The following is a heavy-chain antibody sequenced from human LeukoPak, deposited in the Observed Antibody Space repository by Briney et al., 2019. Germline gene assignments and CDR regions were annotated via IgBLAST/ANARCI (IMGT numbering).Heavy chain of an antibody. Sequence: ASVKVSCKASGYTFSGYYMHWVRQAPGQGLEWMGWINPNSGDTNYAQKFQGRVTMTRDTSISTAYMEVSRLRSDDTAVYYCATRSWLDYWGQGTLVTVSS. D-gene: IGHD6-13*01. CDR2: INPNSGDT. V-gene: IGHV1-2*02. CDR3: ATRSWLDY. CDR1: GYTFSGYY. J-gene: IGHJ4*02.